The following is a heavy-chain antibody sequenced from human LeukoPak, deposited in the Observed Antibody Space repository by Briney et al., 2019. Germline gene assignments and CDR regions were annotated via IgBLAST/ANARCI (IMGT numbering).Heavy chain of an antibody. J-gene: IGHJ4*02. CDR3: ARGIWSARTVDYYLDY. CDR1: GYNFNNYA. D-gene: IGHD2-21*01. CDR2: INAGNSHT. Sequence: ASVKVSCKASGYNFNNYATHWVRQAPGQRFEWMGWINAGNSHTKYSQNFQGRITITRDSSASTVYMELSSLTSEDTAVYYCARGIWSARTVDYYLDYWGQGTLVTVSS. V-gene: IGHV1-3*01.